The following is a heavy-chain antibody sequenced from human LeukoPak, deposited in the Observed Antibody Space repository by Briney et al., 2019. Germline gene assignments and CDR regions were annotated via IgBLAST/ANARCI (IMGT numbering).Heavy chain of an antibody. Sequence: GGPLRLSCAASGFTFSNYWMTWVRQAPGKGLEWVANIKRDASAEYYVDSVNGRFTISRDNTKNSLYLQMNSLRAEDTAVYYCMSRSWDVWGRGTTVAVSS. CDR1: GFTFSNYW. J-gene: IGHJ6*04. CDR3: MSRSWDV. CDR2: IKRDASAE. V-gene: IGHV3-7*01.